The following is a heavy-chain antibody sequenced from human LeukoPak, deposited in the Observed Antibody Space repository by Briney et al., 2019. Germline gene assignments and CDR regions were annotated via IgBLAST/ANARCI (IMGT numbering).Heavy chain of an antibody. CDR2: ISSSSSYI. CDR3: ARDRAAAGVGPMEGS. Sequence: PGGSLRLSCAASGFTFSSYSMNWVRQAPGKGLEWVSSISSSSSYIYYADSVKGRFTISRDNAKNSLYLQMNSLRAEDTAVYYCARDRAAAGVGPMEGSWGQGTLVTVSS. D-gene: IGHD6-13*01. J-gene: IGHJ4*02. CDR1: GFTFSSYS. V-gene: IGHV3-21*01.